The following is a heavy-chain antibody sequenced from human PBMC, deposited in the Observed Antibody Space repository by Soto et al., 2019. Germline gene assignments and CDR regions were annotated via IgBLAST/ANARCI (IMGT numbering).Heavy chain of an antibody. CDR1: GYTFTSYG. Sequence: ASVKGSCKASGYTFTSYGISWVRQAPGQGLEWMGGISANFGKPNYAQKLQGRVTITTDASTSTAYMELSRLRSEDTAVYYCATSLANPTGFYYWGQG. D-gene: IGHD3-3*02. CDR3: ATSLANPTGFYY. CDR2: ISANFGKP. V-gene: IGHV1-18*01. J-gene: IGHJ4*02.